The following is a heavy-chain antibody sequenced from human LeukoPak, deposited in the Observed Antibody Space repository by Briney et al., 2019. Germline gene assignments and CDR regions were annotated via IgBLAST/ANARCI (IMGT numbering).Heavy chain of an antibody. D-gene: IGHD1-26*01. V-gene: IGHV3-7*01. Sequence: GGSLRLSCVASGFTFSSYWMSWVRQAPGKGLEWVANIKQDGSEKHYLDSVKGRFTISRDNAKDSLYLQMNNLRAEDTAVYYCARGGELLRPADYWGQGTLVTVSS. J-gene: IGHJ4*02. CDR1: GFTFSSYW. CDR2: IKQDGSEK. CDR3: ARGGELLRPADY.